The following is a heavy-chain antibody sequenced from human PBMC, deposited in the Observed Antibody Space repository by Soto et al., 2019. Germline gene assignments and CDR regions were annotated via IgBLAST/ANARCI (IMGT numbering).Heavy chain of an antibody. Sequence: ASVKVSCKASGYTFTSYGISWVRQAPGQGLEWMGWISAYNGNTNYAQKLQGRVTMTTDTSTSTAYMELSSVTAADTAVYYCARAGYDILTGYYSFFDYWGQGTLVTVSS. J-gene: IGHJ4*02. CDR2: ISAYNGNT. CDR1: GYTFTSYG. CDR3: ARAGYDILTGYYSFFDY. V-gene: IGHV1-18*01. D-gene: IGHD3-9*01.